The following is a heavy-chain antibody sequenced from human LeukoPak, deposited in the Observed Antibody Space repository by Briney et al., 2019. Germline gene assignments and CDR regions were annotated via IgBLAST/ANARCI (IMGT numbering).Heavy chain of an antibody. D-gene: IGHD2-15*01. Sequence: ASVKVSCKASGYTFTGYYMHWVRQAPGQGLEWMGWINPNSGGTNYAQKFQGRVTMTRDKSISTAYMELSRLRSDDTAVYYCARSSHENGGSWIFDYCGQGTLVTVSS. CDR2: INPNSGGT. CDR3: ARSSHENGGSWIFDY. J-gene: IGHJ4*02. V-gene: IGHV1-2*02. CDR1: GYTFTGYY.